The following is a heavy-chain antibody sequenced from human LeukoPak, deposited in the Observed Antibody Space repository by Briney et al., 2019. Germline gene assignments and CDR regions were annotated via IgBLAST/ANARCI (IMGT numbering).Heavy chain of an antibody. D-gene: IGHD1-26*01. CDR2: ISGSGGGT. J-gene: IGHJ6*03. Sequence: GGSLRLSCAAFGFTFSTYAMSWVRQAAGKGLEWVSLISGSGGGTYCADSVKGRFTISRDNSKNTLYLQLNSLRVEDTAVYYCAKNRGAGSHYYYHMNVWGKGTTVTVSS. CDR3: AKNRGAGSHYYYHMNV. V-gene: IGHV3-23*01. CDR1: GFTFSTYA.